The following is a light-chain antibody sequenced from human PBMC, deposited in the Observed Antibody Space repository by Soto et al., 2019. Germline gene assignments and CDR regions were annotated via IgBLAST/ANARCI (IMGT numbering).Light chain of an antibody. Sequence: DIQMTQSPSSLSASVGDRVTITCRASQDIRSDLGWFQQKPGKAPKRLMYAASTVESGVPSRFSGSRSGTEFTLTINSLQPEDFATYYCLQHNSYPFTFGPGTKVDIK. CDR3: LQHNSYPFT. J-gene: IGKJ3*01. CDR2: AAS. CDR1: QDIRSD. V-gene: IGKV1-17*01.